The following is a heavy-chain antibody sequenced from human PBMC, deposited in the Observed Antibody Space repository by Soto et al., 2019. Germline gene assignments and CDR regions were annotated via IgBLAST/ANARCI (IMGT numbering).Heavy chain of an antibody. Sequence: GGSLRLSCAASGFTFSSYAMSWVRQAPGKGLEWVSAISGSGGSTYYADSGKGRFTISRDNSKNTLYLQMNSLRAEDTAVYYCAKSRSYSSGWFQYYFDYWGHGTLVTVSS. CDR3: AKSRSYSSGWFQYYFDY. D-gene: IGHD6-19*01. J-gene: IGHJ4*01. CDR1: GFTFSSYA. CDR2: ISGSGGST. V-gene: IGHV3-23*01.